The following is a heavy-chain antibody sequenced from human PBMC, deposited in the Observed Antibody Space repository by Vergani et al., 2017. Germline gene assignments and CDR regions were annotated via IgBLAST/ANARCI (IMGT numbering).Heavy chain of an antibody. CDR1: GFTFSSYS. D-gene: IGHD3-22*01. V-gene: IGHV3-21*01. CDR3: ARDAHYYDSGGDY. Sequence: EVQLVESGGGLVKPGGSLRLSCAASGFTFSSYSMNWVRQAPGKGLEWVSSISSSSSYIYYADSVKGRFTISRDNAKNSLYLQMNSLRAEDTAVYYCARDAHYYDSGGDYWGQGGLGTVSS. CDR2: ISSSSSYI. J-gene: IGHJ4*02.